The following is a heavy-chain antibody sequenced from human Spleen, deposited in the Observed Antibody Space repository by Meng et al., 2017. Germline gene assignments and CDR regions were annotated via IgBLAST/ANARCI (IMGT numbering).Heavy chain of an antibody. V-gene: IGHV4-59*01. Sequence: QVQLQGSGPGLVKPSETLSRTCSVSGGSISNYYWSWTRQPPGKELEWLGYLYDSGKTSYRPSLKSRVPISADPSKNQFSLKLSSVTAADTAVYYCARVDSSGWHFDYWGQGTLVTASS. D-gene: IGHD6-19*01. CDR2: LYDSGKT. CDR3: ARVDSSGWHFDY. CDR1: GGSISNYY. J-gene: IGHJ4*02.